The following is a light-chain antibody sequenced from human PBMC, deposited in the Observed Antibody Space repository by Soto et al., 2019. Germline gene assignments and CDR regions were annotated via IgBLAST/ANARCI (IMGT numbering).Light chain of an antibody. CDR1: QSVSSY. Sequence: EIVLTQSPATLSLSPGERATLSCRASQSVSSYLAWYQQKPGQAPRLLIYDASNRATGIPARFSGSGSGTDFTLTISSLEPEDFAVYYVQQRSNWPFLTFGGGTKVEIK. V-gene: IGKV3-11*01. CDR3: QQRSNWPFLT. CDR2: DAS. J-gene: IGKJ4*01.